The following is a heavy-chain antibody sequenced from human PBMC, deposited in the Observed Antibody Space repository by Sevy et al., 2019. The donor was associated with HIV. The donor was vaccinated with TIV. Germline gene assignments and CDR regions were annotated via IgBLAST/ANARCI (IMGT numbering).Heavy chain of an antibody. CDR1: GFTFSSYC. V-gene: IGHV3-7*04. D-gene: IGHD2-15*01. Sequence: GSLRLSCAASGFTFSSYCLSWVRQAPGKGLEWVANIKQDGSEKYYVDSVKGRFTISRDNTKKSLYLQMNSLRAEDTAVYYCARVYCSGGVCYSFDAFDIWGQGTLVTVSS. J-gene: IGHJ3*02. CDR2: IKQDGSEK. CDR3: ARVYCSGGVCYSFDAFDI.